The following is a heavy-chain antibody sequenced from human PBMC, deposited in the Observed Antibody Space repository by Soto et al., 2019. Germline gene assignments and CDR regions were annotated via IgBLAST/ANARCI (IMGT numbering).Heavy chain of an antibody. D-gene: IGHD1-26*01. CDR3: ARGAYSGSAPALDAFDI. CDR1: GGTFSSYA. CDR2: IIPIFGTA. V-gene: IGHV1-69*06. Sequence: QVQLVQSGAEVKKPGSSVKVSCKASGGTFSSYAISWVRQAPGQGLEWMGGIIPIFGTANYAQKFQGRVMITADKSTSTAYMELSSLRSEDTAVYYCARGAYSGSAPALDAFDIWGQGTMVTVSS. J-gene: IGHJ3*02.